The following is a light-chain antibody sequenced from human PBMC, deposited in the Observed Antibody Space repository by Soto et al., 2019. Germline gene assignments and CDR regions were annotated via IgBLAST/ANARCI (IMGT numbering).Light chain of an antibody. CDR3: MQALQTPLT. CDR2: LGS. CDR1: QSLLHSNGNSY. V-gene: IGKV2-28*01. J-gene: IGKJ5*01. Sequence: DSVMTQSPLSLSVTPGEPASISCRSSQSLLHSNGNSYFDWYLQKPGQSPQLLIYLGSNRASGVPDRFSGSGSGTDFTLKISRVEAEDVGVYYCMQALQTPLTFGQGTRLEIK.